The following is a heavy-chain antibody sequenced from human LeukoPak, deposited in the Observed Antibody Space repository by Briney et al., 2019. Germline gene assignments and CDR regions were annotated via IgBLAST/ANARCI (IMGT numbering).Heavy chain of an antibody. J-gene: IGHJ4*02. CDR3: AHSPRYSSGWYYDY. D-gene: IGHD6-19*01. V-gene: IGHV2-5*02. CDR1: GYSLPTSGVG. Sequence: SGPTLVKPTQTLTLTCTFSGYSLPTSGVGVGWIRNPPGKALEWLALIYWDDDKRYSPSLKSRLTITKDTSKIQVVLTMTNMDSDDSATYYCAHSPRYSSGWYYDYWGQGIMVTVSS. CDR2: IYWDDDK.